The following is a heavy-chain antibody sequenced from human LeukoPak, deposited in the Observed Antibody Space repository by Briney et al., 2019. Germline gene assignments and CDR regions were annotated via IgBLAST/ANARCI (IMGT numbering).Heavy chain of an antibody. CDR2: IWYDGSNK. CDR1: GFTFSSYA. D-gene: IGHD3-3*01. CDR3: ARDGEVFYDFWSGYYHLDY. Sequence: GGSLRLSCAASGFTFSSYAMSWVRQAPGKGLEWVAVIWYDGSNKYYADSVKGRFTISRDNSKNTLYLQMNSLRAEDTAVYYCARDGEVFYDFWSGYYHLDYWGQGTLVTVSS. J-gene: IGHJ4*02. V-gene: IGHV3-33*08.